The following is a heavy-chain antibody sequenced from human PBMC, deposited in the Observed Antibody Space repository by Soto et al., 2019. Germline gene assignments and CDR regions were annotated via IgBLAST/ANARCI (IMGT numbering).Heavy chain of an antibody. CDR2: IIPIFGTA. V-gene: IGHV1-69*13. Sequence: SVKVSCKASGGTFSSYSISWVRQAPGQGLEWMGGIIPIFGTANYAQKFQGRVTITADESTSTAYMELSSLRSEDTAVYYCARDWRDTVMVYYYYYGMDVWG. CDR1: GGTFSSYS. J-gene: IGHJ6*02. D-gene: IGHD5-18*01. CDR3: ARDWRDTVMVYYYYYGMDV.